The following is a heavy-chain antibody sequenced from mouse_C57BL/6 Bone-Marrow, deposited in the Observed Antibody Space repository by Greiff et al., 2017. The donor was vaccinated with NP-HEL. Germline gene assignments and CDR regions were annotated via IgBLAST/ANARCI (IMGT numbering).Heavy chain of an antibody. CDR1: GFTFSDYY. CDR3: ARQDYYGSDFDY. CDR2: ISNGGGST. V-gene: IGHV5-12*01. J-gene: IGHJ2*01. D-gene: IGHD1-1*01. Sequence: EVKVVESGGGLVQPGGSLKLSCAASGFTFSDYYMYWVRQTPEKRLEWVAYISNGGGSTYYPDTVKGRFTISRDNAKNTLYLQMSRLKSEDTAMYYCARQDYYGSDFDYWGQGTTLTVSS.